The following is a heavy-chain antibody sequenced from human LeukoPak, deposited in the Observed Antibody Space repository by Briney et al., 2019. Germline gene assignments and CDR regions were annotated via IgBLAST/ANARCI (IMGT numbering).Heavy chain of an antibody. CDR1: GGTFSSYA. J-gene: IGHJ4*02. D-gene: IGHD5-24*01. V-gene: IGHV1-69*04. CDR3: ARGGSVEMATIGENYFDY. Sequence: GASVKVSCKASGGTFSSYAISWVGQAPGQGLEWMGRIIPILGIANYAQKFQGRVTITADKSTSTAYMGLSSLRSEDTAVYYCARGGSVEMATIGENYFDYWGQGTLVTVSS. CDR2: IIPILGIA.